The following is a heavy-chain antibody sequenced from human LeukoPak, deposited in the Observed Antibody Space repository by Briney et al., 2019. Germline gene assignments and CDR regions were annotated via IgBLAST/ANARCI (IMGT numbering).Heavy chain of an antibody. CDR1: GDIVSSNSAA. CDR3: ARAPGSSGWYDY. V-gene: IGHV6-1*01. J-gene: IGHJ4*02. Sequence: SQTLSLTCAICGDIVSSNSAAWNWIRQSPSRGLEWLERTYYRSKWYNDYAVSVKSRITINPDTSKNQFSLQLNSVTPEDTAVYSCARAPGSSGWYDYWGQGTLVTVSS. CDR2: TYYRSKWYN. D-gene: IGHD6-19*01.